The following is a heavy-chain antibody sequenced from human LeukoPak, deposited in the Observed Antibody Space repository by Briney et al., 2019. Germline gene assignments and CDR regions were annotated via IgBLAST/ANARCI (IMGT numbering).Heavy chain of an antibody. V-gene: IGHV4-61*02. Sequence: SETLSLTCTVSGGSISSSSYYWGWIRQPPGKGLEWIGRIYTSGSTNYNPSLKSRVTISVDTSKNQFSLKLSSVTAADTAVYYCARDQPVVPAAIGAFDIWGQGTMVTVSS. CDR2: IYTSGST. D-gene: IGHD2-2*01. J-gene: IGHJ3*02. CDR3: ARDQPVVPAAIGAFDI. CDR1: GGSISSSSYY.